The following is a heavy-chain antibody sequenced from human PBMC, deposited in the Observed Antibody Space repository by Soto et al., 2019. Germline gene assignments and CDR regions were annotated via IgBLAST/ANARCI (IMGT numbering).Heavy chain of an antibody. J-gene: IGHJ4*02. D-gene: IGHD2-15*01. V-gene: IGHV3-15*07. Sequence: EVQLVESGGGLVKPGGSLRLSCAASGFTFSNAWMNWVRQAPGKGLEWVGRIKSKTDGGTTDYAAPVKGRFTISRDDSKNTLYLQMNSLKTEDTAVYYCTTGEGYCSGCSCYEVDYWGQGTLVTVSS. CDR1: GFTFSNAW. CDR2: IKSKTDGGTT. CDR3: TTGEGYCSGCSCYEVDY.